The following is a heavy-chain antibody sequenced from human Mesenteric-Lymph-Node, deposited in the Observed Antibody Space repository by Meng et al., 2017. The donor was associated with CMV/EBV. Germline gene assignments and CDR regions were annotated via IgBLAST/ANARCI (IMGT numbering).Heavy chain of an antibody. Sequence: GGSLRLSCAASGITFSTYSMNWVRQAPGKGLEWVSYISSTSSTIYYADSVKGRFTISRDNSKNTLYLQMNSLRAGDTALYYCAKSHMSIAVAGLFDYWGQGTLVTVSS. CDR1: GITFSTYS. CDR2: ISSTSSTI. V-gene: IGHV3-48*01. CDR3: AKSHMSIAVAGLFDY. J-gene: IGHJ4*02. D-gene: IGHD6-19*01.